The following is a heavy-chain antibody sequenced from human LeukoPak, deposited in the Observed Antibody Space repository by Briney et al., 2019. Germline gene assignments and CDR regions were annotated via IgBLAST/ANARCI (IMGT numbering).Heavy chain of an antibody. D-gene: IGHD3-16*01. Sequence: GGSLRLSCAASGFTFSGYWVHWVRQAPGKGLVWVSRINSDGSTTNYADSVKGRFTISRDNAKNTLYLQMNSLRAKDTAVYYCARRDWGTLNTFDIWGQGTMVTVSS. V-gene: IGHV3-74*01. CDR3: ARRDWGTLNTFDI. CDR1: GFTFSGYW. CDR2: INSDGSTT. J-gene: IGHJ3*02.